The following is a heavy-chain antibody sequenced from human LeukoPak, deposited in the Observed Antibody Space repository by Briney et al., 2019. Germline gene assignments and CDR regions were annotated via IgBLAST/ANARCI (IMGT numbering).Heavy chain of an antibody. V-gene: IGHV4-39*01. CDR3: ARAVGMVVTV. CDR2: IYYSGST. J-gene: IGHJ4*02. Sequence: SETLSLTCTVSGGSISSSSYYWGWIRQPPGKGLEWIGSIYYSGSTHYNPSLKSRVTISVDTSKNQFSLKLSSVTAADTAVYYCARAVGMVVTVWGQGTLVTVSS. CDR1: GGSISSSSYY. D-gene: IGHD4/OR15-4a*01.